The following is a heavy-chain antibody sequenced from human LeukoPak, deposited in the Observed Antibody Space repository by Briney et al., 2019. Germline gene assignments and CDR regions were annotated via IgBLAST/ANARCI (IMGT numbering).Heavy chain of an antibody. V-gene: IGHV4-34*01. CDR2: INHSGST. CDR3: ARLMRPGYSYGRKSLYYMDV. J-gene: IGHJ6*03. Sequence: SETLSLTCAVYGGSFSGYYWSWIRQPPGKGLEWIGEINHSGSTNYNPSLKSRVTISVDTSKNQFSLKLSSVTAADTAVYYCARLMRPGYSYGRKSLYYMDVWGKGTTVTVSS. CDR1: GGSFSGYY. D-gene: IGHD5-18*01.